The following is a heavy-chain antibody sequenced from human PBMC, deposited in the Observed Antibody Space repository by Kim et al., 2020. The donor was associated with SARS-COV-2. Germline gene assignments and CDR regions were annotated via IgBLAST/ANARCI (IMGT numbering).Heavy chain of an antibody. CDR3: ATPTGDFNY. D-gene: IGHD7-27*01. CDR2: GGI. J-gene: IGHJ4*02. V-gene: IGHV1-2*02. Sequence: GGIKYAQKFQGRFTMTRDTSISTAHMDLSSLRSDDTAVYYCATPTGDFNYWGQGTLVTVSS.